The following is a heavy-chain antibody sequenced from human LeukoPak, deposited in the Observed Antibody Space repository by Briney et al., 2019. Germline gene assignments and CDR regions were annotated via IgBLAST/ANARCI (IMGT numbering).Heavy chain of an antibody. V-gene: IGHV5-51*01. J-gene: IGHJ4*02. CDR1: GYSFTSYW. CDR2: IYPGDSDT. CDR3: ARQFGRSWASSSWSEYYFDY. D-gene: IGHD6-13*01. Sequence: GESLKISCKGSGYSFTSYWIGWVRQMPGKGLEWMGIIYPGDSDTGYSPSFQGQVTISADKSISTAYLQWSSLKASDTAMYYCARQFGRSWASSSWSEYYFDYWGQGTLVTVSS.